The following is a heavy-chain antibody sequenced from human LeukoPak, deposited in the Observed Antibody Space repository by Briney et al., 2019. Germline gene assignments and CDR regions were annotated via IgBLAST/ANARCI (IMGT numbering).Heavy chain of an antibody. CDR2: IYYSGST. J-gene: IGHJ6*02. D-gene: IGHD6-19*01. Sequence: KSSETLSLTCTVSGGSIGSYYWSWIRQPPGKGLEWIGYIYYSGSTNYNPSLKSRVTISVDTSKNQFSLKLSSVTAADTAVYYCARLKKVAVYYYYGMDVWGQGTTVTVSS. CDR3: ARLKKVAVYYYYGMDV. V-gene: IGHV4-59*08. CDR1: GGSIGSYY.